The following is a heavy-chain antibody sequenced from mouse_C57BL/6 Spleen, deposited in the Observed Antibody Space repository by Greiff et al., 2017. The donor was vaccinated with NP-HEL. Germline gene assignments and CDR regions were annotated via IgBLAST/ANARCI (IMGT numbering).Heavy chain of an antibody. Sequence: QVQLQQPGAELVKPGASVKMSCKASGYTFTSYWITWVKQRPGQGLEWIGDIYPGSGSTNYNEKFKSKATLTVDTSSSTAYMQLSSLTSEDSAVYYCARMRIPTVVAHFDYWGQGTTLTVSS. D-gene: IGHD1-1*01. CDR1: GYTFTSYW. V-gene: IGHV1-55*01. CDR3: ARMRIPTVVAHFDY. J-gene: IGHJ2*01. CDR2: IYPGSGST.